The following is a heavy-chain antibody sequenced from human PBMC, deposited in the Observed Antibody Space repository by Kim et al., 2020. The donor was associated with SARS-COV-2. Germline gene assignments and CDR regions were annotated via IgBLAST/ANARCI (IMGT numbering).Heavy chain of an antibody. J-gene: IGHJ4*02. CDR2: IYYSGST. Sequence: SETLSLTCTVSGGSISSGDYYWSWIRQPPGKGLEWIGYIYYSGSTYYNPSLKSRVTISVDTSKNQFSLKLSSVTAADTAVYYCARARGVIYPYSFDYWGQGTLVTVSS. CDR1: GGSISSGDYY. V-gene: IGHV4-30-4*01. CDR3: ARARGVIYPYSFDY. D-gene: IGHD3-10*01.